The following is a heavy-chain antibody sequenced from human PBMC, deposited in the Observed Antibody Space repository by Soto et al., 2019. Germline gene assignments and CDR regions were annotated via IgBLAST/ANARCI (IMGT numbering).Heavy chain of an antibody. Sequence: SQTLSLTCTVSGDSISSSNFYWGWIRQPPGKGLEWIGNMFYSGSTYYNPSLKSRVTISVDTSKNQFSLKLSSVTAADTAVYYCARGVRGVWSGYYPKPTLYYFDYWGQGTLVTVSS. CDR2: MFYSGST. CDR1: GDSISSSNFY. D-gene: IGHD3-3*01. J-gene: IGHJ4*02. V-gene: IGHV4-39*07. CDR3: ARGVRGVWSGYYPKPTLYYFDY.